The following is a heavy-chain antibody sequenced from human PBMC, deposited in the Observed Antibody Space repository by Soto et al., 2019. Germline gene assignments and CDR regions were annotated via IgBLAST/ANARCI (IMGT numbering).Heavy chain of an antibody. CDR1: GYTFTGYG. J-gene: IGHJ4*02. D-gene: IGHD6-19*01. V-gene: IGHV1-18*01. CDR2: ISGRNGNT. Sequence: ASVKVSCKASGYTFTGYGISWVRQAPGQRPEWMGWISGRNGNTIYAQNLQGRITMTTDTSTSTAYMDLRSLRSEDTAVYYCARDQRVADDGYGKFDSWGQGTLVTVSS. CDR3: ARDQRVADDGYGKFDS.